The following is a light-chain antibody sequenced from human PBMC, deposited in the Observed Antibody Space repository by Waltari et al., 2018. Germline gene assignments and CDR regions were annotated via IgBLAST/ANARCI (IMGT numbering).Light chain of an antibody. CDR2: GAS. V-gene: IGKV3-20*01. J-gene: IGKJ1*01. Sequence: EIVLTQSPGSLSSSPGERVTLSCRASQSVSRALAWDPQKPGQAPRLLIFGASNRATGSPDRFSGSGSETDFSLTISRLEPEDFAVYYCQHYVRLPATFGRGTKVEIK. CDR1: QSVSRA. CDR3: QHYVRLPAT.